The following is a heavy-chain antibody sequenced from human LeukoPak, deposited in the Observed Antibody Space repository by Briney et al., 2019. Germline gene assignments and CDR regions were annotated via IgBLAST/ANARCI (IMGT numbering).Heavy chain of an antibody. V-gene: IGHV2-70*11. CDR2: IDWDDDK. Sequence: TLSLTCAVYGGSFSGYYWSWIRQPPGKALEWLARIDWDDDKYYSTSLKTRLTISKDTSKNQVVLTMTNMDPVDTATYYCARIRSAGPYYYYYGMDVWGQGTTVTVSS. CDR1: GGSFSGYY. J-gene: IGHJ6*02. D-gene: IGHD1-26*01. CDR3: ARIRSAGPYYYYYGMDV.